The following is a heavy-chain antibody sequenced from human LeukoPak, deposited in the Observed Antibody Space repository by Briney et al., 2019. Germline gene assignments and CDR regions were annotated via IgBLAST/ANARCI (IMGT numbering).Heavy chain of an antibody. CDR2: INKGGSYM. J-gene: IGHJ4*02. CDR1: GFTFRDYT. Sequence: GGSLRLSCAASGFTFRDYTMNWVRQTPGKGLEWVSAINKGGSYMAYADPVKGRFTVSRDNAKNSLFLQMNNLRVEDTAVYFCAREVLIVVEPAANTIDYWGQGTLVTVSS. V-gene: IGHV3-21*01. CDR3: AREVLIVVEPAANTIDY. D-gene: IGHD2-2*01.